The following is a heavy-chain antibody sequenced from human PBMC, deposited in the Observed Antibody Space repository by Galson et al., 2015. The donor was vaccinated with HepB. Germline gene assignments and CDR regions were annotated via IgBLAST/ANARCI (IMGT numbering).Heavy chain of an antibody. V-gene: IGHV3-30*03. Sequence: SLRLSCAASGFTFSSYGMHWVRQAPGKGLEWVAVISYDGDNKYYADSEKCRFTISRDNSENTLYLQMNSLRVEDTAVYYCARSGELGRYSYGPLDSWGQGTLVTVSS. J-gene: IGHJ4*02. CDR3: ARSGELGRYSYGPLDS. D-gene: IGHD5-18*01. CDR2: ISYDGDNK. CDR1: GFTFSSYG.